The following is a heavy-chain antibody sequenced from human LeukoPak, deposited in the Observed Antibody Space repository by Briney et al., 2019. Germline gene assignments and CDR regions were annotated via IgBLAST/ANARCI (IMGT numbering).Heavy chain of an antibody. CDR3: ARGLGRYGDHEFDY. Sequence: GGSLRLSCADPGYTFCSYWMHSVRDAPGKRGGCVSRINSDGSSTSYADSVKGRFTISRDNAKNTLYLQMNSLRAEDTAVYYCARGLGRYGDHEFDYWGQGTLVTVSS. D-gene: IGHD4-17*01. CDR1: GYTFCSYW. CDR2: INSDGSST. J-gene: IGHJ4*02. V-gene: IGHV3-74*01.